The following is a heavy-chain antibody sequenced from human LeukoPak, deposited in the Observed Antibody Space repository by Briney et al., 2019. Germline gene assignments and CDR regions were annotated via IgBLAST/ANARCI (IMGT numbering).Heavy chain of an antibody. CDR1: GGTFSSYA. J-gene: IGHJ6*04. CDR3: AKWGDTAMAPGYYGMDV. D-gene: IGHD5-18*01. V-gene: IGHV1-69*13. CDR2: IIPIFGTA. Sequence: GASVKVSCKASGGTFSSYAISWVRQAPGQGLEWTGGIIPIFGTANYAQKFQGRVTITADESTSTAYMELSSLRSEDTAVYYCAKWGDTAMAPGYYGMDVWGKGTTVTVSS.